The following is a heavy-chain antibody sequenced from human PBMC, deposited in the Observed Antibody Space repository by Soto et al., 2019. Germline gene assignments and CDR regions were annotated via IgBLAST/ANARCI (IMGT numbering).Heavy chain of an antibody. CDR2: INHSGST. Sequence: PSETLSLTCAVYGGSFSGYYWSWIRQPPGKGLEWIGEINHSGSTNYNPSLKSRVTISVDTSKNQFSLKLSSVTAADTAVYYCARLSVLNCSGGSCYSMGPYFDYWGQGTLVTVSS. J-gene: IGHJ4*02. CDR3: ARLSVLNCSGGSCYSMGPYFDY. CDR1: GGSFSGYY. V-gene: IGHV4-34*01. D-gene: IGHD2-15*01.